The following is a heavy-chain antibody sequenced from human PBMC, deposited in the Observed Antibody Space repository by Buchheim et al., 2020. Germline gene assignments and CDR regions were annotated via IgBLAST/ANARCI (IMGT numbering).Heavy chain of an antibody. CDR1: GDSVSSNSAA. D-gene: IGHD4-17*01. V-gene: IGHV6-1*01. CDR3: ARMTTVTSLSLLGYCYYHYGMDV. Sequence: QVQLQQSGPGLVKPSQTLSLTCAISGDSVSSNSAAWNWIRQSPSRGLEWLGRTYYRSKWYNDYAVSVKSRIIINPDTSKNQFSLQLNSVTPEDTAVYYCARMTTVTSLSLLGYCYYHYGMDVWGQGTT. CDR2: TYYRSKWYN. J-gene: IGHJ6*02.